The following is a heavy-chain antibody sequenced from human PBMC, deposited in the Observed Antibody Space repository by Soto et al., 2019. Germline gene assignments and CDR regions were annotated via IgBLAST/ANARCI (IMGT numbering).Heavy chain of an antibody. Sequence: SVKVSCKASGGTFSSYTISWVRQAPGQGLEWMGRIIPILGIANYAQKFQGRVTITADKSTSTAYMELSSLRSEDTAVYYCAREKYDYEIYYYYMDVWGKGTTVTVSS. CDR3: AREKYDYEIYYYYMDV. D-gene: IGHD4-17*01. V-gene: IGHV1-69*04. J-gene: IGHJ6*03. CDR1: GGTFSSYT. CDR2: IIPILGIA.